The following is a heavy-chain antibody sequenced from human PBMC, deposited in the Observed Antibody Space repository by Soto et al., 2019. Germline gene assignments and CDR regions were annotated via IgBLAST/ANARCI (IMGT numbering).Heavy chain of an antibody. D-gene: IGHD5-18*01. Sequence: QVQLVESGGGVVQPGRSLRLSCAASGFTFSSYGMHWVRQAPGKGLEWVAVIWYDGSNKYYADSVKGRFTISRDNSKNTLYLQMNSLRAEDTAVYYCARDSLGSYGYGNAFDIWGQGTMVTVSS. J-gene: IGHJ3*02. CDR3: ARDSLGSYGYGNAFDI. CDR1: GFTFSSYG. CDR2: IWYDGSNK. V-gene: IGHV3-33*01.